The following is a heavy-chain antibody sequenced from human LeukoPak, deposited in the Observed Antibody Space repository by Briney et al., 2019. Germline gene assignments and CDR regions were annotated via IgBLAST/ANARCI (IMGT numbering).Heavy chain of an antibody. CDR1: GFTFSRYA. CDR3: AKGEFGRGWPN. J-gene: IGHJ4*02. CDR2: ISNNGVNR. D-gene: IGHD6-19*01. Sequence: GGSLRLSRAASGFTFSRYALNWVRQAPRKGLEWVSGISNNGVNRNYADSVKGRFTISRDNSKNTLYLQMNSLRAEDTAVYYCAKGEFGRGWPNWGQGTLVTVSS. V-gene: IGHV3-23*01.